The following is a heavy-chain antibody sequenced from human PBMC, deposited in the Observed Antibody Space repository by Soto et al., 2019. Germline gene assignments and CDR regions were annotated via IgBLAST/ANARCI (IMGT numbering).Heavy chain of an antibody. D-gene: IGHD2-21*01. J-gene: IGHJ4*02. CDR2: IHYSGSL. CDR3: ETGGDSRKAGY. V-gene: IGHV4-61*01. Sequence: QVQLQESGPGLLKPSETLSLTCSVSGASVNSGSSYWNWIRQPPGKRPEWIGCIHYSGSLHYNPYLASRVTRSVYTSKNHYSLHLTYVSAADTAIYYCETGGDSRKAGYWGQGALVTVSS. CDR1: GASVNSGSSY.